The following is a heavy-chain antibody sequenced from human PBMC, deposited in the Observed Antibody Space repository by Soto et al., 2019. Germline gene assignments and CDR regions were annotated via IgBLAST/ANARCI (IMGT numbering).Heavy chain of an antibody. CDR2: IYYSGST. CDR1: GGSISSYY. J-gene: IGHJ6*03. V-gene: IGHV4-59*01. D-gene: IGHD3-16*01. CDR3: ARINGVWSDYYYYMDV. Sequence: SETLSLTCTVSGGSISSYYWSWIRQPPGKGLEWIGYIYYSGSTNYNPSLKSRVTISVDTSKNQFSLKLSSVTAADTAVYYCARINGVWSDYYYYMDVWGKGTTVTVSS.